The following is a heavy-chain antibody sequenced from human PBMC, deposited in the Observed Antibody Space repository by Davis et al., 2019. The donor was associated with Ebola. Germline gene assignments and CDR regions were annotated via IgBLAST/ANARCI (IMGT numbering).Heavy chain of an antibody. V-gene: IGHV1-69*06. D-gene: IGHD3-3*01. CDR3: ARGADDFWSGGTYRYYDLDV. J-gene: IGHJ6*02. CDR2: IIPIFGTT. Sequence: AASVKVSCKASGGTFSSYGISWVRQAPGQGLEWMGGIIPIFGTTNYAQKFQGRVTIIADKSTSTAYMEVSSLRSEDTAVYYCARGADDFWSGGTYRYYDLDVWGLGTMVTVSS. CDR1: GGTFSSYG.